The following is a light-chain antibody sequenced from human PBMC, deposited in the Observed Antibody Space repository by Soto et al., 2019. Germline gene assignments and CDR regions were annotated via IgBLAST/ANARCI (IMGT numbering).Light chain of an antibody. CDR1: SSDVGSYNL. V-gene: IGLV2-23*02. CDR3: CSYAGSSIYV. Sequence: QSALTQPASVSGSPGQSITISCTGTSSDVGSYNLVSWYQQHPGKAPKLMIYEVSKRPSGVSNRFSGSKSGNTASLTISGLQAEDEADYHCCSYAGSSIYVFGTGTKLTVL. CDR2: EVS. J-gene: IGLJ1*01.